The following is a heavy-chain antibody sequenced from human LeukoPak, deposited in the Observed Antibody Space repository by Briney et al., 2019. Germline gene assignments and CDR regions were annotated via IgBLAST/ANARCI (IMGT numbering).Heavy chain of an antibody. CDR1: GFTFDDYA. CDR2: ISGSGGST. J-gene: IGHJ4*02. V-gene: IGHV3-23*01. CDR3: AKDMEGAARRCYFDY. D-gene: IGHD6-6*01. Sequence: GRSLRLSCAASGFTFDDYAMHWVRQAPGKGLEWVSAISGSGGSTYYADSVKGRFTISRDNSKNTLYLQMNSLRAEDTAVYYCAKDMEGAARRCYFDYWGQGTLVTVSS.